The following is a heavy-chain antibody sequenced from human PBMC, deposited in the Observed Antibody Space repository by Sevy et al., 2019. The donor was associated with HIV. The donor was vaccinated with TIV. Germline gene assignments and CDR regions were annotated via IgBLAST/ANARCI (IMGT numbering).Heavy chain of an antibody. CDR2: INHSGST. Sequence: SETLSLTCAVYGGSFSGYYWSWIRQPPGKGLEWIGEINHSGSTNYNPSLKSRVTISVDTSKNQFSLKLSSVTAADTAVYYCARDYYYGSGSSTYYYYCGMDVGGEGTTVTVSS. J-gene: IGHJ6*04. D-gene: IGHD3-10*01. CDR3: ARDYYYGSGSSTYYYYCGMDV. CDR1: GGSFSGYY. V-gene: IGHV4-34*01.